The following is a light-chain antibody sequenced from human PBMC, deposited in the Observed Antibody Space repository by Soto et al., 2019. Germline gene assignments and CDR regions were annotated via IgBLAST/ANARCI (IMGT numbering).Light chain of an antibody. CDR3: QQYETFSGT. Sequence: DIQMTQSPSTLSASVGDTVTVTCRASQSGTGWLAWYQQKPGEAPKLLIYDDSALPRGVPSRFSGSGSGTKFTRTIATVQPYDFETYYCQQYETFSGTCGPGPKVEI. J-gene: IGKJ1*01. CDR2: DDS. CDR1: QSGTGW. V-gene: IGKV1-5*01.